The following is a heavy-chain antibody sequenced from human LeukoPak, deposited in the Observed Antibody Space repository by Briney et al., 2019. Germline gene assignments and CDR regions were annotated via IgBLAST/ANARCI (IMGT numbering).Heavy chain of an antibody. D-gene: IGHD3-10*01. CDR1: GFTFSSYG. J-gene: IGHJ4*02. V-gene: IGHV3-33*01. CDR2: IWCDGSNK. CDR3: ARDFWYGSGSYYTSFDY. Sequence: GGSLRLSCAASGFTFSSYGMHWVRQAPGKGLEWVAVIWCDGSNKYYADSVKGRFTISRDNSKNTLYLQMNSLRAEDTAVYYCARDFWYGSGSYYTSFDYWGQGTLVTVSS.